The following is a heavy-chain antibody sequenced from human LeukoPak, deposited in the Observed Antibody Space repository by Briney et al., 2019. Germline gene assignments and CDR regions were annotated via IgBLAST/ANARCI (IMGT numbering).Heavy chain of an antibody. V-gene: IGHV3-23*01. CDR1: GFTFSIYA. D-gene: IGHD1-7*01. CDR2: ISDSGGST. CDR3: AKSISTTNWNYVGWFDP. J-gene: IGHJ5*02. Sequence: GGSLRLSCAASGFTFSIYAMTWVRQAPGKGLEWVSDISDSGGSTYYADSVKGRFTISRDNSKNTLYLQMNSLRAEDTAVYYCAKSISTTNWNYVGWFDPWGQGTLVTVSS.